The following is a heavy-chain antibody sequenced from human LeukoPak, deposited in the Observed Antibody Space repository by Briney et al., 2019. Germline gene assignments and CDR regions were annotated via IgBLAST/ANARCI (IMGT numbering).Heavy chain of an antibody. V-gene: IGHV3-23*01. D-gene: IGHD2-2*01. CDR3: AKDLRVIVVTYYMDV. J-gene: IGHJ6*03. CDR1: GVTFNSYA. CDR2: ISGNGGST. Sequence: PGGSLRLSCAASGVTFNSYAMTWVRQAPGKGLEWVSSISGNGGSTYYTDSVKGRFTISRDNSKNTLYLQMNSLRAEDTAAYYCAKDLRVIVVTYYMDVWGKGTTVTVSS.